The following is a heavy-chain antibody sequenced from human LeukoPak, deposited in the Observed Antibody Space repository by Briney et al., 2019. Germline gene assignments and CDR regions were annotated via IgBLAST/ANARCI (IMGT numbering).Heavy chain of an antibody. CDR3: AKDSSGNGYMDV. Sequence: PGRSLRLSCAASGFAFDDYVMHWVRQARGKGLEWVSSISWNSNSIGYADSVKGRFTISRDNAKNSLYLQMNSLRPEDMAFYYCAKDSSGNGYMDVWGKGTTVTVSA. V-gene: IGHV3-9*03. CDR2: ISWNSNSI. J-gene: IGHJ6*04. D-gene: IGHD3-10*01. CDR1: GFAFDDYV.